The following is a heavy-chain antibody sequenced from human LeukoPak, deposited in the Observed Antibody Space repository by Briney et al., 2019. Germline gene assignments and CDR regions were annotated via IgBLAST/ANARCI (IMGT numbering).Heavy chain of an antibody. V-gene: IGHV3-23*01. D-gene: IGHD3-9*01. CDR1: GFTFSSYA. Sequence: QAGGSLRLSCAASGFTFSSYAMSWVRQAPGKGLEWVSAISGSGGSTYYADSVKGRFTISRDNSKNTLYQQMNSLRAEDTAVYYCAKDWGITIFLAPGPYDVWGQGTTVTVSS. J-gene: IGHJ6*02. CDR2: ISGSGGST. CDR3: AKDWGITIFLAPGPYDV.